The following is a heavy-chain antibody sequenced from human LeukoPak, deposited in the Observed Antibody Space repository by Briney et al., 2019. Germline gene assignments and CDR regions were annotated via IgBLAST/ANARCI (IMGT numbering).Heavy chain of an antibody. D-gene: IGHD5-12*01. CDR2: IWYDGSNK. Sequence: GGSLRLSCAASGFTFSSYGMHWVRQAPGKGLEWVAIIWYDGSNKYYADSVKGRFTISRDNSKNTLYLQMNSLRAEDTAVYFCARGSGGDGYGYWGDYWGQGTLVTVSS. CDR3: ARGSGGDGYGYWGDY. J-gene: IGHJ4*02. CDR1: GFTFSSYG. V-gene: IGHV3-33*01.